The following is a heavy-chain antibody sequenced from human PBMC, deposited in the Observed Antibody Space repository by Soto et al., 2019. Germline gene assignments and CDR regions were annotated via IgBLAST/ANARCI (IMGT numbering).Heavy chain of an antibody. CDR1: GFTFTSSA. Sequence: GASVKVSCTASGFTFTSSAVQWVRQARGQRLEWIGWIVVGSGNTNYAQKFQERVTITRDMSTSTAYMELSSLRSEDTAVYYCAASPVTPPPVAGDYYYYGMDVWGQGTTVTVSS. CDR2: IVVGSGNT. J-gene: IGHJ6*02. D-gene: IGHD6-19*01. CDR3: AASPVTPPPVAGDYYYYGMDV. V-gene: IGHV1-58*01.